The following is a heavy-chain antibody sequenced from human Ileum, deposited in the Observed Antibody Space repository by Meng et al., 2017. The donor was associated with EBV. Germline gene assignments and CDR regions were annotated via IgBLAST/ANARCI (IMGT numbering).Heavy chain of an antibody. V-gene: IGHV3-74*01. J-gene: IGHJ4*02. CDR2: INSDGSNT. Sequence: EVQRVDSGGTLVQPGGSLRLSCAASGFTFSSYWMHWVRQAPGKGLVWVSRINSDGSNTNYADSVKGRFTISRDNAKNTLYLQMNSLRAEDTAMYYCAISITVTTDYWGQGTLVTVSS. CDR3: AISITVTTDY. CDR1: GFTFSSYW. D-gene: IGHD4-17*01.